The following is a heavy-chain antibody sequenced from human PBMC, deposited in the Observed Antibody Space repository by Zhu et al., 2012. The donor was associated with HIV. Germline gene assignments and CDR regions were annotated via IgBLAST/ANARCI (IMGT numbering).Heavy chain of an antibody. CDR2: IYYSGST. J-gene: IGHJ5*02. Sequence: QVQLQESGPGLVKPSETLSLTCTVSGGSISSHYWSWIRQPPGKGLEWIGYIYYSGSTNYNPSLKSRVTISVDTSKNQFSLKLSSVTAADTAVYYCARGNLERWLQLGAWFDPWGQGTLVTVSS. D-gene: IGHD5-24*01. CDR1: GGSISSHY. V-gene: IGHV4-59*11. CDR3: ARGNLERWLQLGAWFDP.